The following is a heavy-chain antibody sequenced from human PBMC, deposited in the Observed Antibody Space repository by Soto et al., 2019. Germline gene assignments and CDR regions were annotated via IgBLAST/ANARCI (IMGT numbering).Heavy chain of an antibody. CDR2: ISAYNGNT. Sequence: QVQLVQSGAEVKKPGASVKVSCKASGYTFTSYGISWVRQAPGQGLEWMGWISAYNGNTNYAQKLQGRVTMTTDTSTSTAYMELRSLRSDDTAVYYCARDRDIADYYYYCGMDVWGQGTTVTVSS. CDR3: ARDRDIADYYYYCGMDV. V-gene: IGHV1-18*01. D-gene: IGHD6-13*01. CDR1: GYTFTSYG. J-gene: IGHJ6*02.